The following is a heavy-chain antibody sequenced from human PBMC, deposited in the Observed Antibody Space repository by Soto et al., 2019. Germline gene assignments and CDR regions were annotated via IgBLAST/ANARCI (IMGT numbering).Heavy chain of an antibody. D-gene: IGHD3-10*01. Sequence: LSLTCTVSGGSISSYYWSWFRQSPGKRMEWIGYVHHSWGSSYNPSLQSRVAISLDTSKSQFSLKVTSVTATDTAVYYCARQGFGPLHGLVDVWGQGTTVTVSS. J-gene: IGHJ6*02. CDR1: GGSISSYY. V-gene: IGHV4-59*08. CDR3: ARQGFGPLHGLVDV. CDR2: VHHSWGS.